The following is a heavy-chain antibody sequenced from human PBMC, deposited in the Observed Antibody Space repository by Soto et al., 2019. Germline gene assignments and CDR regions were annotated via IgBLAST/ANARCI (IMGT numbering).Heavy chain of an antibody. V-gene: IGHV2-5*02. CDR2: IYWDDDK. Sequence: QITLKESGPTLVKPTQTLTLTCTFSGFSLRNSGVGVGWIRPPPGKALEWLALIYWDDDKRYSPSLKSRLTIHKDSSKNQVVLTMTNMDPVDTATYYCAHLTTGGFYFDYWGQGTLVTVS. CDR1: GFSLRNSGVG. D-gene: IGHD4-17*01. CDR3: AHLTTGGFYFDY. J-gene: IGHJ4*02.